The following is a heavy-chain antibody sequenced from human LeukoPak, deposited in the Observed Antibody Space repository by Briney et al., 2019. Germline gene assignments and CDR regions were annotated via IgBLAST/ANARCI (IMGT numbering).Heavy chain of an antibody. V-gene: IGHV3-64*04. CDR1: GFTFSSYA. D-gene: IGHD5-24*01. J-gene: IGHJ5*02. Sequence: GGSLRLSCSASGFTFSSYAMHWVRQAPGKGLEYVSAISSNGGSTYYADSVKGRFTISRDNSKNTLFLQMNSLRAEDTAVYYCAKADGSWTYDPWGQGTLVTVSS. CDR2: ISSNGGST. CDR3: AKADGSWTYDP.